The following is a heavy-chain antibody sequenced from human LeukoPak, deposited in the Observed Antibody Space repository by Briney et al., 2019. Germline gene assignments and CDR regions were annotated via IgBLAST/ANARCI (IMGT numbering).Heavy chain of an antibody. D-gene: IGHD3-3*01. CDR2: ISGSGGST. CDR3: AKRSFGNYFDY. V-gene: IGHV3-23*01. CDR1: GFTFSSYA. J-gene: IGHJ4*02. Sequence: GGSLRLSCAASGFTFSSYAMSWAPQAPGKGLEWVSAISGSGGSTYYADSVKGRFTISRDNSKNTLYLQINSLRAEDTAVYYCAKRSFGNYFDYWGQGTLVTVSS.